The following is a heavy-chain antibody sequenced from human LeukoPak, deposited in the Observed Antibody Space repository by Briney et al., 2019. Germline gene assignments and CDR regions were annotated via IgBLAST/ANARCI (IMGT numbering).Heavy chain of an antibody. CDR3: ARKPFYFDY. Sequence: SETLSLTCAVYGGSFSGYYWSWIRHPPGKGLEWIGEINHSGSTNYNPSLKRRVAISVDTSKNQFSLKLSSVTAADTAVYYCARKPFYFDYWGQGTLVTVSS. D-gene: IGHD1-14*01. V-gene: IGHV4-34*01. CDR1: GGSFSGYY. J-gene: IGHJ4*02. CDR2: INHSGST.